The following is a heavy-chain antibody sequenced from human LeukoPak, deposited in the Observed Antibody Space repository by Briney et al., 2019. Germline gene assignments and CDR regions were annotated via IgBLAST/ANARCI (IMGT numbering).Heavy chain of an antibody. J-gene: IGHJ5*02. CDR3: AREEDCSSTSCRYLNWFDP. V-gene: IGHV4-38-2*02. Sequence: SETLSLTCTVSGYSISSGYYWGWIRQPPGKGPEWIGSIYHSGSTYYNPSLKSRVTISVDTSKNQFSLKLSSVTAADTAVYYCAREEDCSSTSCRYLNWFDPWGQGTLVTVSS. D-gene: IGHD2-2*01. CDR2: IYHSGST. CDR1: GYSISSGYY.